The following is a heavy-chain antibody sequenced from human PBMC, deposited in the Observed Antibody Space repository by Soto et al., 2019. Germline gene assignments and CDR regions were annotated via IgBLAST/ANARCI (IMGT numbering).Heavy chain of an antibody. CDR2: ISAYNDNT. CDR1: GYTFSSYG. V-gene: IGHV1-18*01. CDR3: ARESPPADY. J-gene: IGHJ4*02. Sequence: QVQLVQSGAEVKKPGASVKVSCKASGYTFSSYGISWVRQAPGQGLEWMGWISAYNDNTKYAHNLQGRVTMTTDTSTSTAFMELRSMRSDDTAVYYCARESPPADYWGQGTLVTVSS.